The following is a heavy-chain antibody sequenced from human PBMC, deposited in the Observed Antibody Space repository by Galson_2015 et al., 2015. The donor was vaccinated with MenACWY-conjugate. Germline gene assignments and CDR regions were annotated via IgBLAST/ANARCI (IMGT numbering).Heavy chain of an antibody. CDR3: ARVGYCSSPTCYLASFDY. CDR1: EYTFSSYH. CDR2: INPSGGGT. J-gene: IGHJ4*02. Sequence: SVKVSCKASEYTFSSYHMHWVRQAPGQGLEWMGIINPSGGGTSSAQKFQGRVTMTRDTSTSTVYMELSSLRSEDTAVYYCARVGYCSSPTCYLASFDYWGQGTLVTVSS. V-gene: IGHV1-46*01. D-gene: IGHD2-2*01.